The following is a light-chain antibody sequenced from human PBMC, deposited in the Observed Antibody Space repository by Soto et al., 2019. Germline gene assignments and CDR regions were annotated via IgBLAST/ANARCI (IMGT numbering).Light chain of an antibody. CDR2: AAS. V-gene: IGKV1-39*01. J-gene: IGKJ4*01. Sequence: QLTQSPSSLSASVGDRVTITCRASQSISIYLNWYQQKPGKAPSLLIYAASTLQSGVPSRFSGSGSGTDFTLTIRRLQPEDFETYYCQRSYSIPTLGGGTKVEIK. CDR3: QRSYSIPT. CDR1: QSISIY.